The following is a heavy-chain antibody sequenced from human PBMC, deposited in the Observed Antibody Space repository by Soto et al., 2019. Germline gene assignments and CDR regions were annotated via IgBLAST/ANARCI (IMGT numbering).Heavy chain of an antibody. CDR1: GYTFSSYA. J-gene: IGHJ3*02. CDR3: ARDPTTGYSSSWYSIAGQVNAFDI. CDR2: INAGNGKT. V-gene: IGHV1-3*01. Sequence: QVQLVQSGSEVKKPGASVKVSCKASGYTFSSYAMHWVRQAPGQRLEWMGWINAGNGKTKYSLQFQGRVTITRDTSASTAYMDLSSLRSEDTAVYYCARDPTTGYSSSWYSIAGQVNAFDIWGQGTMVTVSS. D-gene: IGHD6-13*01.